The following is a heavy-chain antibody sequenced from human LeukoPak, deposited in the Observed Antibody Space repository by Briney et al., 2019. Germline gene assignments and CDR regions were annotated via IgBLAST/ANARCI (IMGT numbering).Heavy chain of an antibody. J-gene: IGHJ6*03. CDR2: ISTYDGKT. Sequence: ASVKVSCKPFGYAFTSHGFTWVRQAPGQGLEWMGWISTYDGKTDYAQNFQGRVTMTIDASTSTAYMEVRSLRSDDTAVYYCARVSGTWGYSYMDVWAKGSAVTVSS. D-gene: IGHD1-1*01. V-gene: IGHV1-18*01. CDR1: GYAFTSHG. CDR3: ARVSGTWGYSYMDV.